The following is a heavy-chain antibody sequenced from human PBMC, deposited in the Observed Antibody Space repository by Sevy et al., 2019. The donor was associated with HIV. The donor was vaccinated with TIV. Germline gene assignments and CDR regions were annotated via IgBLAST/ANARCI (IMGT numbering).Heavy chain of an antibody. J-gene: IGHJ4*02. CDR3: ATTKDYYDNSGDPFDY. V-gene: IGHV1-24*01. Sequence: ASVKVSCKVSGYTLTKLSMHWVRQAPGKGLEWMGSFDPEDGETIHAQRFQDRLSMTEDTSTETAYMELSSLSSEDTAVYYCATTKDYYDNSGDPFDYWGRGSLVTVSS. D-gene: IGHD3-22*01. CDR2: FDPEDGET. CDR1: GYTLTKLS.